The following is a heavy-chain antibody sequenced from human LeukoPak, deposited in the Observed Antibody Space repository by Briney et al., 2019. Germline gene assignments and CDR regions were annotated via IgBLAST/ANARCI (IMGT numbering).Heavy chain of an antibody. D-gene: IGHD3-10*01. CDR3: ARNGEVGLDFDY. CDR1: GGSISSSSYY. CDR2: IYYSGST. J-gene: IGHJ4*02. Sequence: SETLSLTCTVSGGSISSSSYYWGWIRHPPGKGLEWIGSIYYSGSTYYNPSLKSRVPISVDTSKNQFSLKLSSVTAGGRGVYYCARNGEVGLDFDYWGQGTLVNVSP. V-gene: IGHV4-39*01.